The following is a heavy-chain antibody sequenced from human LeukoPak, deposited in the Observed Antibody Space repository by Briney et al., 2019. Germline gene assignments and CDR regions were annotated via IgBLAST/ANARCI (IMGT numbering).Heavy chain of an antibody. CDR3: ARHLTDYYDSSGYYYGLDY. D-gene: IGHD3-22*01. CDR2: IYHSGST. J-gene: IGHJ4*02. CDR1: GYSISSGYY. Sequence: SETLSLTCAVSGYSISSGYYWGWIRQPPGKGLGWIGSIYHSGSTYYNPSLKSRVTISVDTSKNQFSLKLSSVTAADTAVYYCARHLTDYYDSSGYYYGLDYWGQGTLVTVSS. V-gene: IGHV4-38-2*01.